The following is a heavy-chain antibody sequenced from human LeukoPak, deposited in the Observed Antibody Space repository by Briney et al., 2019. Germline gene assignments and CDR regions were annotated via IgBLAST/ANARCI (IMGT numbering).Heavy chain of an antibody. Sequence: GGSLRLSCAASGFTFSSYSMNWVRQAPGKGLEWVSSISSSSSYIYYADSVKGRFTISRDNAKNSLYLQMNSLRAEDTAVYYCARTNLKRVCYYYGMDVWGQGTTVTVSS. D-gene: IGHD3-16*01. V-gene: IGHV3-21*01. CDR1: GFTFSSYS. J-gene: IGHJ6*02. CDR2: ISSSSSYI. CDR3: ARTNLKRVCYYYGMDV.